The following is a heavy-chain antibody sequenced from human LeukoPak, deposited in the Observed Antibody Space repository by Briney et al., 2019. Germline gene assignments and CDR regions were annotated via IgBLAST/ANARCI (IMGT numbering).Heavy chain of an antibody. CDR2: ISSSSSYI. CDR1: GFTFSSYS. CDR3: ARDAADGATPDH. D-gene: IGHD4-17*01. V-gene: IGHV3-21*01. J-gene: IGHJ4*02. Sequence: GGSLRLSCAASGFTFSSYSMNWVRQAPGKGLEWVSSISSSSSYIYYADSVKGRFTISRDNAKNSLYLQMNSLRAKDTAVYYCARDAADGATPDHWGQGTLVTVSS.